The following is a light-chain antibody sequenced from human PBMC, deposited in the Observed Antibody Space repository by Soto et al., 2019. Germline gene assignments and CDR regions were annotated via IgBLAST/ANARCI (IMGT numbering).Light chain of an antibody. CDR2: AAS. J-gene: IGKJ4*01. CDR3: QQSYSTPFT. Sequence: DIQMTQSPSSLSASVGDRVTIACRASQSISSYLNWYQQKPGKAPKLLIYAASSLQSGVSSNFSGSGSGTDFTLTISSLQPEDFATYYCQQSYSTPFTFGGGTKVEIK. V-gene: IGKV1-39*01. CDR1: QSISSY.